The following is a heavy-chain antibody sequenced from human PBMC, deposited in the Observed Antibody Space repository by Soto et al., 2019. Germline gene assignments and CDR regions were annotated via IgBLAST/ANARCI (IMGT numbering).Heavy chain of an antibody. J-gene: IGHJ2*01. D-gene: IGHD2-15*01. CDR1: GGSISSYY. CDR3: ARLVAYCSGGSCYWYCDL. CDR2: IYYSGST. Sequence: SETLSLTCTVSGGSISSYYWSWIRQPPGKGLEWIGYIYYSGSTNYNPSLKGRVTISVAPSKNQFSLKLSSGTAPATAVYYFARLVAYCSGGSCYWYCDLWGRGALGTVSS. V-gene: IGHV4-59*08.